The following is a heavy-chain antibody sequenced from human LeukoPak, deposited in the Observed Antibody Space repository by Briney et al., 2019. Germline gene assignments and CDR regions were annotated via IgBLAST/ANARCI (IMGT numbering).Heavy chain of an antibody. D-gene: IGHD3-10*01. CDR2: ISGSGGST. CDR1: GFTFSSYA. J-gene: IGHJ4*02. Sequence: GGSLRLSCAASGFTFSSYAMSWVRQAPGKGLEWVSAISGSGGSTYYADSVKGRFTISRDNSKNTLYLQMNSLRAEDTAVYYCAKDRWRRTYYYGSGSRDFDYWGQGTLVTVSS. V-gene: IGHV3-23*01. CDR3: AKDRWRRTYYYGSGSRDFDY.